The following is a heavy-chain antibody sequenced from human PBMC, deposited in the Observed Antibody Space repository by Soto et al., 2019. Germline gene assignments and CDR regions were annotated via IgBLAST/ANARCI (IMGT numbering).Heavy chain of an antibody. D-gene: IGHD2-21*02. V-gene: IGHV4-59*08. CDR1: GGSISSYY. CDR2: IYYSGST. J-gene: IGHJ6*02. Sequence: SETLSLTCTVSGGSISSYYWSWIRQPPGKGLEWIGYIYYSGSTNYNPSLKSRVTISVDTSKNQLSLKLSSVTAADTAVYYCATAFYGDYAAYYYPMDFWGQGTTVTVSS. CDR3: ATAFYGDYAAYYYPMDF.